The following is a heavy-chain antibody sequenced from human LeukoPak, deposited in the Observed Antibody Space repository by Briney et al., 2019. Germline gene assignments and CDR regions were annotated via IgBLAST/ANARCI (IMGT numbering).Heavy chain of an antibody. D-gene: IGHD1-26*01. CDR3: AKGRPIDGRSGSYYFDY. V-gene: IGHV3-23*01. CDR1: GFTFSSYA. Sequence: GGSLRLSCAASGFTFSSYAMSWVRQAPGKVLEWVSAISGSGGSTYYADSVKGRFTISRDNSKNTLYLQMNSLRAEDTAVYYCAKGRPIDGRSGSYYFDYWGQGTLVTVSS. J-gene: IGHJ4*02. CDR2: ISGSGGST.